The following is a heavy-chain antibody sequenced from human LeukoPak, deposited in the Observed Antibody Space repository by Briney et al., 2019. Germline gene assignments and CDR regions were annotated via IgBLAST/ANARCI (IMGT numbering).Heavy chain of an antibody. CDR1: GFTFSSYA. CDR2: IYSGGST. V-gene: IGHV3-66*04. Sequence: GGSLRLSCAASGFTFSSYAMSWVRQAPGKGLEWVSVIYSGGSTYYADSVKGRFTISRDNSKNTLYLQMNSLRAEDTAVYYCARHRHDSSGYYYKPCYFDYWGQGTLVTVSS. J-gene: IGHJ4*02. CDR3: ARHRHDSSGYYYKPCYFDY. D-gene: IGHD3-22*01.